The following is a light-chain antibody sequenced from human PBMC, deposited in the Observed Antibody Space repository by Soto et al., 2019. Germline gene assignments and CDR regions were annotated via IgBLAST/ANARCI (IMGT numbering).Light chain of an antibody. CDR2: KAS. J-gene: IGKJ1*01. CDR1: QGIGVW. V-gene: IGKV1-5*03. CDR3: QENNNYWT. Sequence: DIQMTQSPSTLSASVGDRVSITCRASQGIGVWLVWYQQKPGKAPKVLIYKASSLERGVPSGFSGSGSETEFILTISSLQPDDFATYYCQENNNYWTFGQGTKVEIK.